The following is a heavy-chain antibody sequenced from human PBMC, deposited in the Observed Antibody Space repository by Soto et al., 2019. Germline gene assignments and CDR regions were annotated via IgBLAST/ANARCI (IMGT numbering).Heavy chain of an antibody. Sequence: PGESLKISCKGSGFSFTTYWIGWVRQMLGKGLEWMGIIYPGDSDTRYSPSFQGQVTISADKSISTAYLQWSGLKASDTAMYFCARHGGGNYPPLHDAFDIWGQGTMVTVSS. D-gene: IGHD4-4*01. J-gene: IGHJ3*02. V-gene: IGHV5-51*01. CDR1: GFSFTTYW. CDR2: IYPGDSDT. CDR3: ARHGGGNYPPLHDAFDI.